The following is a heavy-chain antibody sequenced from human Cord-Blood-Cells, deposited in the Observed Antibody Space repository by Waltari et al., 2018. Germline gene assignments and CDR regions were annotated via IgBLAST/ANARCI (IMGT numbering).Heavy chain of an antibody. V-gene: IGHV3-30*04. Sequence: QVQLVESGGGVVQPGRSLRLFCAASGFTLSSYSIHGVRQVPGKGLEWVAVISYDGSNKYYADSVKGRFTISRDNSKNTLYLQMNSLRAEDTAVYYCAREMRGAFDIWGQGTMVTVSS. CDR2: ISYDGSNK. CDR3: AREMRGAFDI. J-gene: IGHJ3*02. CDR1: GFTLSSYS.